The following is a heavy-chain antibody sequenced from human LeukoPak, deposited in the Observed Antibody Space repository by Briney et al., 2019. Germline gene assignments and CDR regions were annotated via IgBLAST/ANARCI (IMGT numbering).Heavy chain of an antibody. D-gene: IGHD3-22*01. CDR3: ARRGMWESSAIDY. CDR1: GYTFTSYD. V-gene: IGHV1-8*03. CDR2: MNPNSGNT. J-gene: IGHJ4*02. Sequence: ASVKVSCKASGYTFTSYDINWVRQATGQELEWMGWMNPNSGNTGYAQKFQGRVTITRNTSISTAYMELSSLRSEDTAVYYCARRGMWESSAIDYWGQGTLVTVSS.